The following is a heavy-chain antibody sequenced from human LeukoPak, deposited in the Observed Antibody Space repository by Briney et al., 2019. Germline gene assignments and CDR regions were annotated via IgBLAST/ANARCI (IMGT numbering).Heavy chain of an antibody. Sequence: PGGSLRLSCVVSGFTFSSYWMSWVRQAPGKGLEWVANIKEDGSGIYYVDSVEGRFTISRDNAKKSLYLQMNSLRAEDTAVYYCAKVGYDSSGYYYFDYWGQGTLVTVSS. CDR3: AKVGYDSSGYYYFDY. D-gene: IGHD3-22*01. CDR1: GFTFSSYW. CDR2: IKEDGSGI. J-gene: IGHJ4*02. V-gene: IGHV3-7*01.